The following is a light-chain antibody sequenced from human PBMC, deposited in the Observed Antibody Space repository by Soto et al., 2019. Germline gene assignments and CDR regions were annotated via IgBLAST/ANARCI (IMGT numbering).Light chain of an antibody. V-gene: IGKV4-1*01. CDR1: QSGLYSSNNKNF. CDR3: QQYHTTPLT. Sequence: DIVMTQSPDSLAVSLGERATINCKSSQSGLYSSNNKNFLAWYQQKPGQPPKLLIYWASTRESGVPDRFSGSGSGTDFTLTISSLQAEDVAVYYCQQYHTTPLTFGGGTKVEIK. J-gene: IGKJ4*01. CDR2: WAS.